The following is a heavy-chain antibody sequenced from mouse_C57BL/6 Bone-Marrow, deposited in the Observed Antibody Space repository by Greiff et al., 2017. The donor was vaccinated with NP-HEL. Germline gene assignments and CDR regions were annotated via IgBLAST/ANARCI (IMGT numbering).Heavy chain of an antibody. V-gene: IGHV5-4*01. CDR3: AREGTWDWYFDV. Sequence: EVQLVESGGGLVKPGGSLKLSCAASGFTFSSYAMSWVRQTPEKRLEWVATISDGGSYTYYPDNVKGRFTISRDNAKNNLYLQMSHLKSEDTAMYYCAREGTWDWYFDVWGTGTTVTVSS. CDR1: GFTFSSYA. D-gene: IGHD3-3*01. J-gene: IGHJ1*03. CDR2: ISDGGSYT.